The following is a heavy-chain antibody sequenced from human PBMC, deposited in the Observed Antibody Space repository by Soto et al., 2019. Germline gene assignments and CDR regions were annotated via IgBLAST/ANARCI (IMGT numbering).Heavy chain of an antibody. J-gene: IGHJ5*02. CDR2: ISGSGGST. CDR3: AKGAPLTTVTPGSWFDP. D-gene: IGHD4-17*01. Sequence: EVQLLESGGGLVQPGGSLRLSCAASGFTFSSYAMSWVRQAPGKGLEWVSAISGSGGSTYYADSVKGRFTISRDNSKNTLDLQMNSLRAEDTAVYYCAKGAPLTTVTPGSWFDPWGQGTLVTVSS. CDR1: GFTFSSYA. V-gene: IGHV3-23*01.